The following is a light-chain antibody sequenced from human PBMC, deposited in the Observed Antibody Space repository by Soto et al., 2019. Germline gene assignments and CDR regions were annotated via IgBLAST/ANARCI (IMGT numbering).Light chain of an antibody. V-gene: IGKV3-15*01. CDR3: QQYNNWPRT. Sequence: EIVMTQSPATLSVSPGERATLSCRASRSLSSNLAWYQQKPGQAPRLLIYGASNRAAGIPARFSGSGSGTEFTLTISSLQSEDFAVYYCQQYNNWPRTFGQGTKVEIK. CDR2: GAS. CDR1: RSLSSN. J-gene: IGKJ1*01.